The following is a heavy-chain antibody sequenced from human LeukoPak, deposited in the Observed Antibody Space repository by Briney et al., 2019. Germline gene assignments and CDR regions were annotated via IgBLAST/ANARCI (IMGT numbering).Heavy chain of an antibody. D-gene: IGHD6-19*01. CDR2: ISGGGERT. J-gene: IGHJ5*02. CDR1: GIVFSNTA. V-gene: IGHV3-23*01. Sequence: GGPLRLSCAASGIVFSNTAMNWARQSPGRGLEWVSAISGGGERTFYADSVKGRFSISRDNSKNMLYLQMNSLRADDTAIYYCGKDGGQYSSGPEFDPRGQGALVTVPS. CDR3: GKDGGQYSSGPEFDP.